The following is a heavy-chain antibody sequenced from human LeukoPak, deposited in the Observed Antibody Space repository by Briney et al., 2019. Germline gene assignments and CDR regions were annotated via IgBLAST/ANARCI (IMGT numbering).Heavy chain of an antibody. V-gene: IGHV2-70*11. CDR1: GFSLSTSGMC. D-gene: IGHD6-19*01. Sequence: SGPALVKPTQTLTLTCTFSGFSLSTSGMCVTWIRQPPGKALEWLARIDWDDDKYYSTSLKTRLTISKDTSKNQVVLTMTNMDPVDTATCYCARISGSGWYFDYWGQGTLVTVSS. CDR3: ARISGSGWYFDY. CDR2: IDWDDDK. J-gene: IGHJ4*02.